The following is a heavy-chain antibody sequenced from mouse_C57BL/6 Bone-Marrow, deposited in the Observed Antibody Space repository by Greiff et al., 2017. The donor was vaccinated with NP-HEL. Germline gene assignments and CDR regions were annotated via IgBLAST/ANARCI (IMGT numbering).Heavy chain of an antibody. Sequence: EVKVVESGGGLVQSGRSLRLSCATSGFTFSDFYMEWVRQAPGKGLEWIAASRNKANDYTTEYSASVKGRFIVSRDTSQSILYLQMNALRAEDTAIYYCARDALDWCFAVWGTGTTVTVSS. CDR2: SRNKANDYTT. CDR3: ARDALDWCFAV. CDR1: GFTFSDFY. V-gene: IGHV7-1*01. J-gene: IGHJ1*03.